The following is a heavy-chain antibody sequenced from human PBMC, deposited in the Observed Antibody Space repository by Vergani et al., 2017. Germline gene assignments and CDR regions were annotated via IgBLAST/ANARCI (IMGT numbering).Heavy chain of an antibody. CDR1: GFSFSSHA. V-gene: IGHV3-30*18. Sequence: QVQLADSGGGRVQPGRSLRLSCAASGFSFSSHAIHWVRQAPGKGLEWVAVISNDGSKKYYADSVKGRFTISRDNSKKTLDLQMNSLRTQDTAVYYCAKAGSVTSGSLQYNFYMDVWGKGTTVTV. CDR3: AKAGSVTSGSLQYNFYMDV. D-gene: IGHD3-10*01. J-gene: IGHJ6*03. CDR2: ISNDGSKK.